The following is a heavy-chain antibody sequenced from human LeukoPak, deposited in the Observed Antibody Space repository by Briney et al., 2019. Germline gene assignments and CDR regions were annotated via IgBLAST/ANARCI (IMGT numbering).Heavy chain of an antibody. V-gene: IGHV1-69*13. Sequence: SVKVSCKASGYTFTSYDISWVRQAPGQGLEWMGGIIPIFGTANYAQKFQGRVTITADESTSTAYMELSSLRSEDTAVYYCAREEVPPYYDFWSGYYGPPYYYYYGMDVWGQGTTVTVSS. CDR2: IIPIFGTA. CDR1: GYTFTSYD. D-gene: IGHD3-3*01. CDR3: AREEVPPYYDFWSGYYGPPYYYYYGMDV. J-gene: IGHJ6*02.